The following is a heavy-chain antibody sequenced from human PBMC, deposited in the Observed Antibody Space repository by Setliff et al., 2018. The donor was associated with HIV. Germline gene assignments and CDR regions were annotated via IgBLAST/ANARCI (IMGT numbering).Heavy chain of an antibody. J-gene: IGHJ4*02. CDR1: GFTFRSYW. D-gene: IGHD3-16*01. CDR3: ARDRFRGGVGTGLAEY. V-gene: IGHV3-74*01. Sequence: GGSLRLSCAASGFTFRSYWMYWVRQPPGKGLVWVSRINIDGGSTNYADPVKGRFTISRDNAKNTLYLQMNGLSAEDTAVYYCARDRFRGGVGTGLAEYWGQGTVVTVSS. CDR2: INIDGGST.